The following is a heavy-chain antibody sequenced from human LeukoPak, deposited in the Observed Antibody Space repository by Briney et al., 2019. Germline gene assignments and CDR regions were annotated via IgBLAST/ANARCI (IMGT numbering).Heavy chain of an antibody. CDR2: IKQDGSEK. CDR1: EFTFSHYW. Sequence: PGGSLRLSCAASEFTFSHYWMTWVRQAPGKGLEWVASIKQDGSEKYYVDSVKGRFTISRDNAKNSLYLQMDSLRAEDTAVYYCARTSMPYYDSSGYQYWAQGTLVTVSS. V-gene: IGHV3-7*01. D-gene: IGHD3-22*01. CDR3: ARTSMPYYDSSGYQY. J-gene: IGHJ4*02.